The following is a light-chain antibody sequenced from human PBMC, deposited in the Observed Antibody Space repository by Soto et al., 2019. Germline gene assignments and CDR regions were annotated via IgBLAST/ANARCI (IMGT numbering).Light chain of an antibody. J-gene: IGLJ1*01. V-gene: IGLV2-11*01. Sequence: QSVLSQPRSVSGSPGKSVTISCTGTSSDVGAYNLVSWYQQQPGKALKLIINDVSKRTFGVAGRFSGSKSDNTASLTISGLQADDEAVYFCASYAGSDTHYVFGTGTKVTVL. CDR3: ASYAGSDTHYV. CDR1: SSDVGAYNL. CDR2: DVS.